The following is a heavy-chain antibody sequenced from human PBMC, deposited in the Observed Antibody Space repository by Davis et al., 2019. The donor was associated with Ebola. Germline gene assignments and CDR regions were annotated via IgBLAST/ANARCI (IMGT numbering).Heavy chain of an antibody. CDR2: ISTYNGNT. CDR1: GYTFTSYG. J-gene: IGHJ6*02. Sequence: AASVKVSCKPSGYTFTSYGISWVRQAPRQGLEWMGWISTYNGNTNFAQKLQGRVTMTTDTSTSSAYMELRSLRSDDTAVYYCARMAAAGTKLDVWGQGTTVTVSS. D-gene: IGHD6-13*01. CDR3: ARMAAAGTKLDV. V-gene: IGHV1-18*04.